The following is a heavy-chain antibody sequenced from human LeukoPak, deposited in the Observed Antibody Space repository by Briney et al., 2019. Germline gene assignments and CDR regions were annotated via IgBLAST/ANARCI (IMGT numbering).Heavy chain of an antibody. J-gene: IGHJ4*02. CDR3: ARDTSSAYYFDY. CDR2: INPSGGST. Sequence: TFTGYYMHWVRQAPGQGLEWMGLINPSGGSTVYAQKFQGTVTMTRHTSTSTVYLELSSLRSEDTAVYYCARDTSSAYYFDYWGQGTLVTVSS. D-gene: IGHD6-13*01. CDR1: TFTGYY. V-gene: IGHV1-46*01.